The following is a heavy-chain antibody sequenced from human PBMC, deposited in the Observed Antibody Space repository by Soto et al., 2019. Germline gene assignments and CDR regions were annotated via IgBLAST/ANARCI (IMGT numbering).Heavy chain of an antibody. V-gene: IGHV1-2*04. D-gene: IGHD2-15*01. CDR3: ARGAGYCSGGSCYDYYYYMDV. CDR2: INPNSGGT. J-gene: IGHJ6*03. Sequence: SVKVSCKASGYTFTGYYMHWVRQAPGQGLEWMGWINPNSGGTNYAQKFQGWVTMTRDTSISTAYMELSRLRSDDTAVYYCARGAGYCSGGSCYDYYYYMDVWGKGTTVTVSS. CDR1: GYTFTGYY.